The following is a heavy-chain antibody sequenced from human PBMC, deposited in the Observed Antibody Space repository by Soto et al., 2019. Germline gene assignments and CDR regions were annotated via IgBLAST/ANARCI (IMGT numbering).Heavy chain of an antibody. CDR1: GFTFGDYA. CDR2: IRSKAYGGTT. V-gene: IGHV3-49*03. J-gene: IGHJ3*02. D-gene: IGHD6-19*01. Sequence: PGGSLRLSCTASGFTFGDYAMSWFRQAPGKGLEWVGFIRSKAYGGTTEYAASVKGRFTISRDDSKSIAYLQMNSLKTEDTAVYYCTRDRQGIAVAGTLATFAFDIWGQGTMVTVSS. CDR3: TRDRQGIAVAGTLATFAFDI.